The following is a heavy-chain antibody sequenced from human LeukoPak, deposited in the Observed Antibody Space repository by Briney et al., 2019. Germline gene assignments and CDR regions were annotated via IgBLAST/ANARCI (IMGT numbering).Heavy chain of an antibody. CDR3: ATGHASGPSDY. J-gene: IGHJ4*02. CDR1: GFTFSSYG. Sequence: PGGSLRLSCAASGFTFSSYGMHWVRQAPGKGLEWVAVISYDGSNKYYADSVKGRFTISRDNSKNTLYLQMNSLRAEDTAVYYCATGHASGPSDYWGQGTLVTVSS. CDR2: ISYDGSNK. D-gene: IGHD3-3*01. V-gene: IGHV3-30*03.